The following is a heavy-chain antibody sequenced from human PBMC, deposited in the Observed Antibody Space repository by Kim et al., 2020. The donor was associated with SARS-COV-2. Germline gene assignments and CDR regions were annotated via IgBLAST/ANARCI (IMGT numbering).Heavy chain of an antibody. J-gene: IGHJ6*02. Sequence: GGSLRLSCAASGFTFSSYAMSWVRQAPGKGLEWVSAISGSGGSTYYADSVKGRFTISRDNSKNTLYLQMNSLRAEDTAVYYCAPEGGGLRYFDWWEVMDVWGQGTTVTVSS. D-gene: IGHD3-9*01. V-gene: IGHV3-23*01. CDR1: GFTFSSYA. CDR3: APEGGGLRYFDWWEVMDV. CDR2: ISGSGGST.